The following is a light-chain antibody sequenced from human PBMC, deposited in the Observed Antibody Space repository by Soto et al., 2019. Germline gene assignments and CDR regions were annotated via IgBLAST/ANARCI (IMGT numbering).Light chain of an antibody. CDR2: GAS. J-gene: IGKJ1*01. V-gene: IGKV3-20*01. Sequence: EIVLTPFPGTLSLSPGERATLSCRASQSVGSNYLAWYQQRPGQAPRLLIYGASSRATGIPDRFSGSRSGTDFPPPISRLEPEDFAVYYCQQYGSSPRTFGKGT. CDR1: QSVGSNY. CDR3: QQYGSSPRT.